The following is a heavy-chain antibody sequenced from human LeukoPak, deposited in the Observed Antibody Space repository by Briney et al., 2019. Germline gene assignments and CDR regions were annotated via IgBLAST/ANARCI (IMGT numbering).Heavy chain of an antibody. V-gene: IGHV1-69*13. CDR2: IIPIFGTA. D-gene: IGHD6-13*01. CDR3: ARLPTRTDSSWYGGWFDP. CDR1: GGTFSSYA. J-gene: IGHJ5*02. Sequence: GASVKVSCKASGGTFSSYAISWVRQAPGQGLEWMGGIIPIFGTANYAQKFQGRVTITADESTSTAYMELSSLRSEDTAVYYCARLPTRTDSSWYGGWFDPWGQGTQVTVSS.